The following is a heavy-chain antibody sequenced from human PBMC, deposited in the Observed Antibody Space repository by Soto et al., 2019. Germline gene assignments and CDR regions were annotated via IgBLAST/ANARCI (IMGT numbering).Heavy chain of an antibody. CDR3: ARDRCSSRSCWKHERGLDS. CDR2: IYASGKT. V-gene: IGHV3-66*01. CDR1: GFSVSSYF. J-gene: IGHJ4*02. D-gene: IGHD2-2*01. Sequence: EMEVVESGGGLVQPGGSLRLSCAASGFSVSSYFMTWVRQAPGEGLEWVSIIYASGKTYNADSVKGRFTVSRDNDKNTLYLQMNTLRAEDTAVYFCARDRCSSRSCWKHERGLDSWGQGILVTVSS.